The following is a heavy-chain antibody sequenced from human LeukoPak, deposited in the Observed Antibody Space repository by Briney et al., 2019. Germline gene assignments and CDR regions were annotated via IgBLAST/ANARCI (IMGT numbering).Heavy chain of an antibody. D-gene: IGHD1-1*01. CDR2: ISWNSGSI. CDR1: GFTFDDYA. CDR3: ARDPLHWNDGVDDSFDI. Sequence: GRSLRLSCAASGFTFDDYAMHWVRQVPGKGLEWVSGISWNSGSIGYADSVKGRFTISRDNTKNSLYLQMNSLRVEGTAVYYCARDPLHWNDGVDDSFDIWGQGTMVTVSS. J-gene: IGHJ3*02. V-gene: IGHV3-9*01.